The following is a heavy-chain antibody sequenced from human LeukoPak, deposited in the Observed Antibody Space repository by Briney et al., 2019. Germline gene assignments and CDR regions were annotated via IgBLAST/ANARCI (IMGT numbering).Heavy chain of an antibody. Sequence: ASVKVSCKASGGTFSSYAISWVRQAPGQGLEWMGGIIPIFGTANYAQKFQGRVTITADESTSTAYMELSSLRSEDTAVYYCARGPVAGTGDVDYWGQGTLVTVSS. J-gene: IGHJ4*02. CDR1: GGTFSSYA. D-gene: IGHD6-19*01. CDR3: ARGPVAGTGDVDY. CDR2: IIPIFGTA. V-gene: IGHV1-69*01.